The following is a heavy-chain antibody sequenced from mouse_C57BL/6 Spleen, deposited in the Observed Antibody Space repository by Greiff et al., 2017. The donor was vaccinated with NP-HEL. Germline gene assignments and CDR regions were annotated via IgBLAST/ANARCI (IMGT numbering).Heavy chain of an antibody. D-gene: IGHD1-1*01. CDR1: GYSITSGYY. Sequence: VQLQESGPGLVKPSQSLSLTCSVTGYSITSGYYWNWIRQFPGNKLEWMGYISYDGSNNYNPSLKNRISITRDTSKNQFFLKLNSVTTEDTATYYCARESYYYGRDYAMDYWGQGTSVTVSS. J-gene: IGHJ4*01. CDR2: ISYDGSN. V-gene: IGHV3-6*01. CDR3: ARESYYYGRDYAMDY.